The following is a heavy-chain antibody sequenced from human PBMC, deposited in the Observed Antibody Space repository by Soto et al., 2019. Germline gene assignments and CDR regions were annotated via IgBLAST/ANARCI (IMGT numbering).Heavy chain of an antibody. CDR2: TIPVFNTA. CDR1: GGTLSDHG. Sequence: QVQLEQSGAEVKKPGSSVKVSCKASGGTLSDHGVAWLRQAPGQGLEWMGGTIPVFNTAKYAQKFQGRVTVTAAKFTNTPSMELSSLRSEDTAFYFCARGVYGSGNYYTGPSAFDIWGQGTMVIVSS. V-gene: IGHV1-69*06. CDR3: ARGVYGSGNYYTGPSAFDI. J-gene: IGHJ3*02. D-gene: IGHD3-10*01.